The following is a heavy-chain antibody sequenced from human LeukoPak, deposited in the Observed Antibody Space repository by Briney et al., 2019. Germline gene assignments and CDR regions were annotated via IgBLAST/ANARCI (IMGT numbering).Heavy chain of an antibody. CDR3: ARDGTVMGKFFDY. V-gene: IGHV4-61*02. J-gene: IGHJ4*02. CDR1: GGSISSGSYY. CDR2: IYTSGST. D-gene: IGHD4-11*01. Sequence: PSQTLSLTCTVSGGSISSGSYYWSWIRQPAGKGLEWIGRIYTSGSTNYNPSLKSRVTISVDTSKNQFSLKLSSVTAADTAVYYCARDGTVMGKFFDYWGQGIVVTVSS.